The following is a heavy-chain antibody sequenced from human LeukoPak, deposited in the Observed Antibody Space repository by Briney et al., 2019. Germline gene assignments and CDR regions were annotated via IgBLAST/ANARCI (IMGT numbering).Heavy chain of an antibody. J-gene: IGHJ5*02. V-gene: IGHV4-39*01. CDR1: GGSISSGDYY. D-gene: IGHD2-2*01. CDR3: ARHRGGVPAAMVDWFDP. Sequence: PSQTLSLTCTVSGGSISSGDYYWGWIRQPPGKGLEWIGSIYHSGSTYYNPSLKSRVTIAVDTSKNQFSLKLSSVTAADTAVYYCARHRGGVPAAMVDWFDPWGQGTLVTVSS. CDR2: IYHSGST.